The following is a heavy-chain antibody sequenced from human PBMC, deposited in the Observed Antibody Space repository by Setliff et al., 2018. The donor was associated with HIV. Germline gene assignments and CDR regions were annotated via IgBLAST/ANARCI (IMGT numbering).Heavy chain of an antibody. CDR3: AKQYCGGDCYSDSYYYMDV. D-gene: IGHD2-21*01. J-gene: IGHJ6*03. CDR1: GGSISSGHYY. CDR2: IYSSGST. Sequence: PSETLSLTCTVSGGSISSGHYYWSWIRQPAGKGLEWIGHIYSSGSTNYNPSLKSRVTISVDPSKNQFSLKLSSVTAADTAVYYCAKQYCGGDCYSDSYYYMDVWGKGTTVTVSS. V-gene: IGHV4-61*09.